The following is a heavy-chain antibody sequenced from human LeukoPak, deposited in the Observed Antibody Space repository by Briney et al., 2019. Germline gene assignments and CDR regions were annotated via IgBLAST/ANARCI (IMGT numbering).Heavy chain of an antibody. CDR1: GYTFTSYG. D-gene: IGHD4-17*01. CDR3: ARVRSGTTVTKLPKPIDY. V-gene: IGHV1-18*01. CDR2: ISAYNGNT. Sequence: SVKVSCKASGYTFTSYGISWVRQAPGQGLEWMGWISAYNGNTNYAQKLQGRVTMTTDTSTSTAYMELRSLRSDDTAVYYCARVRSGTTVTKLPKPIDYWGQGTLVTVSS. J-gene: IGHJ4*02.